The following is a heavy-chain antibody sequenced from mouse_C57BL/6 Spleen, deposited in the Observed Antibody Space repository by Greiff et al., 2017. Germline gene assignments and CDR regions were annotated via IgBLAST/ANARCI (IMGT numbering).Heavy chain of an antibody. CDR3: ARKYYDYDEYYFDY. Sequence: EVQLQESGGGLVKPGGSLKLSCAASGFTFSDYGMHWVRQAPEKGLEWVAYISSGSSTIYYADTVKGRFTISRDNAKNTLFLQMTSLRSEDTAMYYCARKYYDYDEYYFDYWGQGTTLTVSS. CDR1: GFTFSDYG. D-gene: IGHD2-4*01. CDR2: ISSGSSTI. V-gene: IGHV5-17*01. J-gene: IGHJ2*01.